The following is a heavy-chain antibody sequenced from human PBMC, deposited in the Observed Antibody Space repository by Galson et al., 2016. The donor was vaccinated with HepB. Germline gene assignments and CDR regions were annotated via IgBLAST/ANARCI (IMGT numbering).Heavy chain of an antibody. CDR2: ISSDGRNR. CDR3: ARVYTSSLLDY. CDR1: GFTFRDYA. Sequence: SLRLSCAVSGFTFRDYAMHWVRQAPGKGLEWVAVISSDGRNRYSADSMGGRFTVSRDNSNNTLYLQIHSLRSDDAGVYYCARVYTSSLLDYWGPGTLVTVS. D-gene: IGHD6-13*01. J-gene: IGHJ4*02. V-gene: IGHV3-30*04.